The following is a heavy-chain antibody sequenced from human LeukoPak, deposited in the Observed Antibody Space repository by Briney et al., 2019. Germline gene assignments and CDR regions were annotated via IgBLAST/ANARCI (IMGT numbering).Heavy chain of an antibody. J-gene: IGHJ4*02. D-gene: IGHD6-6*01. CDR2: TYYRSKWYN. V-gene: IGHV6-1*01. CDR1: GDSLSSNSAA. CDR3: ARVRGDSSSSYFDY. Sequence: SQTLSLTCAISGDSLSSNSAAWNWIRQSPSRGLEWLGRTYYRSKWYNDYAVSVKSRITINPDTSKNQFSLQLNSVTHEDKAVYYCARVRGDSSSSYFDYWGQGTLITVSS.